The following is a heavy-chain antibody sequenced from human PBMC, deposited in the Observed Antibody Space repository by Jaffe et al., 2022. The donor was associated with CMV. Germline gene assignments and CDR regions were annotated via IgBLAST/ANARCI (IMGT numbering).Heavy chain of an antibody. CDR1: GFTFSSYG. J-gene: IGHJ3*02. V-gene: IGHV3-33*08. CDR3: ARDVHESSWFYNTVTTTWLVAFDI. CDR2: IWYDGSNK. Sequence: QVQLVESGGGVVQPGRSLRLSCAASGFTFSSYGMHWVRQAPGKGLEWVAVIWYDGSNKYYADSVKGRFTISRDNSKNTLYLQMNSLRAEDTAVYYCARDVHESSWFYNTVTTTWLVAFDIWGQGTMVTVSS. D-gene: IGHD4-17*01.